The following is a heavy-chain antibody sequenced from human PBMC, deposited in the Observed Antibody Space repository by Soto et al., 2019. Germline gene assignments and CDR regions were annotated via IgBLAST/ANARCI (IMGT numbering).Heavy chain of an antibody. CDR2: IIPIFGSA. Sequence: QVQLVQSGAEVKKPGSSVKVTCKASGGTFSSYAISWVRQAPGQGLEWMGGIIPIFGSASYAQKFQGRVTITADESTSKAYMELSSLRSEDTAVYYCAHHVPAAGYYYGMDVWGQGTTVTVSS. V-gene: IGHV1-69*12. CDR3: AHHVPAAGYYYGMDV. D-gene: IGHD2-2*01. CDR1: GGTFSSYA. J-gene: IGHJ6*02.